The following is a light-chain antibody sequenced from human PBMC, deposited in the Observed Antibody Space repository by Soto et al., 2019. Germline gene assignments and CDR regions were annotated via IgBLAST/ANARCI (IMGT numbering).Light chain of an antibody. J-gene: IGKJ2*01. CDR3: QQYASSPVYT. Sequence: EIVLTQSPGTLSLSPGERATLSCRASQSVSSSYLAWYQQKPGQAPRLLIYGASSRATGIPDRFSGSWSGTDFTLTISRLEPEDFAVYYCQQYASSPVYTFGQGTKLEIK. V-gene: IGKV3-20*01. CDR1: QSVSSSY. CDR2: GAS.